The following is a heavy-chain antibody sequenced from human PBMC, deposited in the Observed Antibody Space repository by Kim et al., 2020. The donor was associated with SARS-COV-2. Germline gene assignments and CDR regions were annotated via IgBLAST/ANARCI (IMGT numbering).Heavy chain of an antibody. D-gene: IGHD1-26*01. CDR1: GFTFSDYY. V-gene: IGHV3-11*06. J-gene: IGHJ3*02. CDR3: ARVRYSGSYFDAFDI. Sequence: GGSLRLSCAASGFTFSDYYMSWIRQAPGKGLEWVSYISSSSSYTNYADSVKGRFTISRDNAKNSLYLQMNSLRAEDTAVYYCARVRYSGSYFDAFDIWGQGTMVTVSS. CDR2: ISSSSSYT.